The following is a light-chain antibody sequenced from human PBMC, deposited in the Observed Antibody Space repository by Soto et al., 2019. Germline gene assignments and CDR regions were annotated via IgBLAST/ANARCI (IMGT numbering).Light chain of an antibody. CDR1: QSLVHSDGNTY. V-gene: IGKV2-24*01. CDR2: QIS. CDR3: MQATQVPPWT. Sequence: EIVLTQTPLSSSVTLGQPASISCRSSQSLVHSDGNTYLSWLHQRPGQPPRLLIYQISNRFSGVQARFSGNEEGTDFTLKISRVEGEDVGVYYCMQATQVPPWTFAQGTKVEIK. J-gene: IGKJ1*01.